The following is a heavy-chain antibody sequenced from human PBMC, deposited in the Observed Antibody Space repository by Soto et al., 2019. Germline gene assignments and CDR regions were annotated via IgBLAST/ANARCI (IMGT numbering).Heavy chain of an antibody. CDR3: TRDRGFGMDV. V-gene: IGHV4-31*03. CDR2: IYDNGIT. J-gene: IGHJ6*02. CDR1: GGSISGGRYY. Sequence: QVPLQESGPGLVKPSQTLSLTCNVSGGSISGGRYYWNWIRQHPGKGLEWIGNIYDNGITYYNPSLKSRVIISEDTSKNQFSLRLSSGTAADAAVYYCTRDRGFGMDVWGQGPTVTVSS.